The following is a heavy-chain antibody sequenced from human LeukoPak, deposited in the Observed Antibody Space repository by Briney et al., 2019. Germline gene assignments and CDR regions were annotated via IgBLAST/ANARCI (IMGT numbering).Heavy chain of an antibody. V-gene: IGHV3-7*01. J-gene: IGHJ5*02. CDR1: GFTFSNYW. D-gene: IGHD6-19*01. CDR2: IQQHGSET. Sequence: GGSLRLSCEGSGFTFSNYWMSWVRQAPGKGLEWVANIQQHGSETYYGDSVKGRFTISRDNAKNSLYLQMNSLRAEDTAVYYCARSDIAVAGTFWFDPWGQGTLVTVSS. CDR3: ARSDIAVAGTFWFDP.